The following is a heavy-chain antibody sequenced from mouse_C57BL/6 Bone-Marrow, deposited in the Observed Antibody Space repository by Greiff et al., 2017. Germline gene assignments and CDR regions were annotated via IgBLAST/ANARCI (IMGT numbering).Heavy chain of an antibody. CDR1: GFTFNDSY. V-gene: IGHV14-3*02. CDR2: IVPASGNT. D-gene: IGHD2-14*01. Sequence: EVQLQQSGAELVKPGASVKLSCTASGFTFNDSYMHWVKQRPEQGLEWIGRIVPASGNTKYDPKFQGKATITADATSNTTYLQLSSLTSEDTAVYYCARGRYDAYYAMDYGGQGTSVTVSS. J-gene: IGHJ4*01. CDR3: ARGRYDAYYAMDY.